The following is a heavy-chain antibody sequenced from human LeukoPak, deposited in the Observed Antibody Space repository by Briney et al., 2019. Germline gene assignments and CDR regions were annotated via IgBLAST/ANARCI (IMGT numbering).Heavy chain of an antibody. J-gene: IGHJ3*02. Sequence: GGSLRLSCAASGFTFSSYWMSWVRQAPGKGLEWVANIKQDGSEKYYVDSVKGRFTISRDNAENSLYLQMNSLRAEDTAVYYCARVQSYYDFWSGSLNYDAFDIWGQGTMVTVSS. V-gene: IGHV3-7*01. D-gene: IGHD3-3*01. CDR1: GFTFSSYW. CDR2: IKQDGSEK. CDR3: ARVQSYYDFWSGSLNYDAFDI.